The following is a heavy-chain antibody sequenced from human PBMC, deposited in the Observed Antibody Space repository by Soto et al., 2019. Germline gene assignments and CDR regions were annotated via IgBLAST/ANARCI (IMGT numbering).Heavy chain of an antibody. Sequence: SETLSLTCSVSGDSTSRSSHYWGWIRQPPGKGLEWIGSVHISEKAYYKPSLKSRVSILMDTSKKEFSLRLISVTAADTAVYFCARLYGSGSPPGGYYYGMDVWGQGTTVTVSS. D-gene: IGHD3-10*01. CDR2: VHISEKA. CDR3: ARLYGSGSPPGGYYYGMDV. J-gene: IGHJ6*02. CDR1: GDSTSRSSHY. V-gene: IGHV4-39*07.